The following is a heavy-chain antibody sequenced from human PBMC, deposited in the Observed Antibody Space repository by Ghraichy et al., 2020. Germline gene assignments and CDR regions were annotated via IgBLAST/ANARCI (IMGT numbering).Heavy chain of an antibody. CDR3: AKGGGDLTARTDYYYGMDV. Sequence: GGSLRLSCAASGFTFSSYAMSWVRQAPGKGLEWVSAISGSGGSTYYADSVKGRFTISRDNSKNTLYLQMNSLRAEDTAVYYCAKGGGDLTARTDYYYGMDVWGQGTTVTVSS. CDR2: ISGSGGST. CDR1: GFTFSSYA. J-gene: IGHJ6*02. V-gene: IGHV3-23*01. D-gene: IGHD5-18*01.